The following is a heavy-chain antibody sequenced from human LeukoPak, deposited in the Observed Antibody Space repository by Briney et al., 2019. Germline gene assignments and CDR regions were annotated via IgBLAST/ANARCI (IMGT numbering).Heavy chain of an antibody. CDR3: ARVSRFYYYMDV. J-gene: IGHJ6*03. CDR2: IIPIFGTA. V-gene: IGHV1-69*05. CDR1: GGTFSSYG. D-gene: IGHD3-3*01. Sequence: SVKVSCKASGGTFSSYGISWVRQAPGQGLEWMGRIIPIFGTANYAQKLQGRVTITTDESTSPAYMELSSLRSEDTAVYYCARVSRFYYYMDVWGKGTTVTVSS.